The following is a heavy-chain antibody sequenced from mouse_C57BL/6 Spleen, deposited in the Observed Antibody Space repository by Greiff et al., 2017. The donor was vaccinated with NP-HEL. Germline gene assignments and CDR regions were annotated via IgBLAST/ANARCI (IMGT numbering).Heavy chain of an antibody. CDR2: IDPETGGT. J-gene: IGHJ2*01. V-gene: IGHV1-15*01. CDR3: TRYYSNYGGLDY. D-gene: IGHD2-5*01. CDR1: GYTFTDYE. Sequence: VQLQQSGAELVRPGASVTLSCKASGYTFTDYEMHWVKQTPVHGLEWIGAIDPETGGTAYNQKFKGKAILTADKSSSTAYMELRSLTSEDSAVYYCTRYYSNYGGLDYWGQGTTLTVSS.